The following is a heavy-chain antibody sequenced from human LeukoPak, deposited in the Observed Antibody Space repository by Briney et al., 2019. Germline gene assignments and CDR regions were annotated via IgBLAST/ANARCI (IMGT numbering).Heavy chain of an antibody. D-gene: IGHD3-3*01. J-gene: IGHJ6*03. CDR3: ARDYDATYYYYMDV. V-gene: IGHV3-30*02. CDR2: IRYDGSNK. CDR1: GFTFSSYG. Sequence: PGGSLRLSCAASGFTFSSYGMHWVRQAPGKGLEWVAFIRYDGSNKYYADSVKGRFTITRDNSKNTLYLQMNSLRAEDAAVYYCARDYDATYYYYMDVWGKGTTVTVSS.